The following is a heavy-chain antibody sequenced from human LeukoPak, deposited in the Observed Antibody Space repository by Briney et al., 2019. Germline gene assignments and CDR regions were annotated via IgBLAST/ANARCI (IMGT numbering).Heavy chain of an antibody. Sequence: GGSLRLSCAASGFTFSTYSMSWVRQAPGKGLEWVSAISNNGGYTYYADSVQGRFTISRDNSKSTLCLQMNSLRAEDTAVYYCAKQLGYCSDGSCYFPYWGQGTLVTVSS. CDR1: GFTFSTYS. CDR2: ISNNGGYT. J-gene: IGHJ4*02. V-gene: IGHV3-23*01. CDR3: AKQLGYCSDGSCYFPY. D-gene: IGHD2-15*01.